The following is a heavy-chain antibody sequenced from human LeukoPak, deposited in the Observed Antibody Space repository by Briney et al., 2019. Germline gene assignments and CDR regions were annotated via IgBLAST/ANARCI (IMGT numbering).Heavy chain of an antibody. J-gene: IGHJ4*02. CDR1: GGSISSSNW. V-gene: IGHV4-4*02. Sequence: PSETLSLTCAVSGGSISSSNWWSWVRQPPGKGLEWIGSIYHSGSTYYNPSLKSRVTISVDTSKNQFSLKLSSVTAADTAVYYCARGLTAGRGVVVTDSGFDYWGQGTLVTVSS. D-gene: IGHD2-21*02. CDR3: ARGLTAGRGVVVTDSGFDY. CDR2: IYHSGST.